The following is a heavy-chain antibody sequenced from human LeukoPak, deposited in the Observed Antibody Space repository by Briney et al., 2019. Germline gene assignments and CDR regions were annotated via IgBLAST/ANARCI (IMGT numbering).Heavy chain of an antibody. J-gene: IGHJ4*02. Sequence: SETLSLTCTVSGGSISSGGYYWSWIRQHPGKGLEWIGYIYYSGSTYYNPSLKSRVTISVDTSKNQFSLKLSSVTAADTAVYYCARVREEWLGLNFDYWGQGTLVTVSS. D-gene: IGHD6-19*01. CDR3: ARVREEWLGLNFDY. CDR2: IYYSGST. CDR1: GGSISSGGYY. V-gene: IGHV4-31*03.